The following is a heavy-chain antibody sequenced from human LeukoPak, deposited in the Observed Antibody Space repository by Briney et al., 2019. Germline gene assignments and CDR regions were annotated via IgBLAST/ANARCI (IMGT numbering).Heavy chain of an antibody. D-gene: IGHD6-19*01. CDR1: GYTFTGYY. Sequence: ASVKVSCKASGYTFTGYYMHWVRQAPGQGLKWMGWINPNSGGTNYAQKFQGRVTMTRDTSISTAYMELSRLRSDDTAVYYCAIFGAIAVAGTVYWGQGTLVTVSS. J-gene: IGHJ4*02. CDR2: INPNSGGT. CDR3: AIFGAIAVAGTVY. V-gene: IGHV1-2*02.